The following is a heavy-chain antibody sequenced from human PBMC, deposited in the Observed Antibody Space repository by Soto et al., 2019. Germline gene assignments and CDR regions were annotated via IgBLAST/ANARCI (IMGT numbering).Heavy chain of an antibody. Sequence: GGSLRLSCAASGFSFNNYAVSWVRQAPGKGLEWVSVITGSDGSTYYADSVKGRFSISRDNSKNTLYLQLNSLRVEDTAVYYCAKMGASRVGRIDCWGQGTLVTVS. CDR2: ITGSDGST. CDR3: AKMGASRVGRIDC. CDR1: GFSFNNYA. D-gene: IGHD1-26*01. J-gene: IGHJ4*02. V-gene: IGHV3-23*01.